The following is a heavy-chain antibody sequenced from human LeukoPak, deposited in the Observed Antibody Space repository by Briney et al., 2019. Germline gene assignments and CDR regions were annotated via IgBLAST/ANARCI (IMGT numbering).Heavy chain of an antibody. CDR1: GYTVTSYG. Sequence: ASVKVSCKASGYTVTSYGISWVRQAPGQGLEWMGWISAYNGNTNYAQKLQGRVTMTTDTSTSTAYMELRSLRSDDTAVYYCARLLDTAMVTSYWFDPWGQGTLVTVSS. D-gene: IGHD5-18*01. V-gene: IGHV1-18*01. J-gene: IGHJ5*02. CDR3: ARLLDTAMVTSYWFDP. CDR2: ISAYNGNT.